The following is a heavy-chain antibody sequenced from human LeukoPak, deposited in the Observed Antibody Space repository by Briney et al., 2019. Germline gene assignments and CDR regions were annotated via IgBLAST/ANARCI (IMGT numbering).Heavy chain of an antibody. V-gene: IGHV4-38-2*01. Sequence: SETLSLTCAVSSYSISSGYYWGWIRQPPGKGLEWIGIIFHSGSTYYNPSLKSRVNMSLDTSKNHISLKLSSVTAADTAVYYCARASGSYGSGSYYYYGMDVWGKGTTVTVSS. CDR3: ARASGSYGSGSYYYYGMDV. D-gene: IGHD3-10*01. CDR2: IFHSGST. CDR1: SYSISSGYY. J-gene: IGHJ6*04.